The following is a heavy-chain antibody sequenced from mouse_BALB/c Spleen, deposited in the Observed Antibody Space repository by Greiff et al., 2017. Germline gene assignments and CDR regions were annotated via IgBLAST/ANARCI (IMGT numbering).Heavy chain of an antibody. V-gene: IGHV3-6*02. Sequence: EVQLQQSGPGLVKPSQSLSLTCSVTGYSITSGYYWNWIRQFPGNKLEWMGYISYDGSNNYNPSLKNRISITRDTSKNQFFLKLNSVTTEDTATYYCARSLYYGSSHWYFDVWGAGTTVTVSS. D-gene: IGHD1-1*01. J-gene: IGHJ1*01. CDR2: ISYDGSN. CDR1: GYSITSGYY. CDR3: ARSLYYGSSHWYFDV.